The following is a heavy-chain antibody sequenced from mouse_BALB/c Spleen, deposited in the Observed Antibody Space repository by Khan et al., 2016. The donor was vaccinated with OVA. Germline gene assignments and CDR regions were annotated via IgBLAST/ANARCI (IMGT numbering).Heavy chain of an antibody. D-gene: IGHD3-3*01. CDR2: IRYSGRT. CDR3: VRGRAY. CDR1: GYSITSDYA. Sequence: EVQLQESGPGLVKPSLSLSLTCTVTGYSITSDYAWNWIRQFPGHKLEWMGYIRYSGRTSYTPSLKSRTSITRDTSTNQFFLQLNTVTTEDTATYFCVRGRAYWGQGTLVTVSA. V-gene: IGHV3-2*02. J-gene: IGHJ3*01.